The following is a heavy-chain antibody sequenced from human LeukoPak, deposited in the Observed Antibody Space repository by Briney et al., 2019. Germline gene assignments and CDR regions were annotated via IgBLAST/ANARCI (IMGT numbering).Heavy chain of an antibody. CDR2: INPSGGST. CDR3: AREQTVLNSSGWPPMIFDY. Sequence: VASVKVSCKASGYTFTSYHMHWVRQAPGQGLEWMGIINPSGGSTNYAQRFRGRVTMTRDMSTGTVYMELSSLRSEDTAVYYCAREQTVLNSSGWPPMIFDYWGQGTLVTVSS. CDR1: GYTFTSYH. J-gene: IGHJ4*02. D-gene: IGHD6-25*01. V-gene: IGHV1-46*01.